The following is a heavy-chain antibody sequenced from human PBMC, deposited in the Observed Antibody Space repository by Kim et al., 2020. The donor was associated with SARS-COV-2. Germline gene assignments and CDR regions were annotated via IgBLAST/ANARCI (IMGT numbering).Heavy chain of an antibody. Sequence: SLKSRVTISVDTYKNQFSLKLSYVTAADTAVYYCARGRITIFGVVIGMDYWGQGTLVTVSS. CDR3: ARGRITIFGVVIGMDY. V-gene: IGHV4-34*13. J-gene: IGHJ4*02. D-gene: IGHD3-3*01.